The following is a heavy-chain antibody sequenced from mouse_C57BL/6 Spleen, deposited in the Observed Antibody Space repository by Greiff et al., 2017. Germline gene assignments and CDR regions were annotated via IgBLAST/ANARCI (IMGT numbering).Heavy chain of an antibody. CDR2: IYPGGGYT. J-gene: IGHJ2*01. CDR3: AREGDSSGYPFDY. V-gene: IGHV1-63*01. CDR1: GYTFTNYW. Sequence: QVQLKESGAELVRPGPSVKMSCKASGYTFTNYWIGWAKQRPGHGLEWIGDIYPGGGYTNYNEKFKGKATLTADKSSSTAYMQFSSLTSEDSAIYYCAREGDSSGYPFDYWGQGTTLTVSS. D-gene: IGHD3-2*02.